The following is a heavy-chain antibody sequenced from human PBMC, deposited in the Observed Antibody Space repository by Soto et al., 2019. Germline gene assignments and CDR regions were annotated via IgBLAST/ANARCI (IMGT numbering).Heavy chain of an antibody. V-gene: IGHV4-61*01. CDR1: GGSVSSGSYY. CDR3: ARQRVRPTEYYFDH. D-gene: IGHD1-1*01. CDR2: IPHAGGT. Sequence: QVQLQESGPELVKPSETLSLTCTVSGGSVSSGSYYWTWIRQPPGKGLEWIGYIPHAGGTDSNPSFKIRVTISLDTAKNQFSLWLTSVTAADTAVYYCARQRVRPTEYYFDHWGQGMLVTVSS. J-gene: IGHJ4*02.